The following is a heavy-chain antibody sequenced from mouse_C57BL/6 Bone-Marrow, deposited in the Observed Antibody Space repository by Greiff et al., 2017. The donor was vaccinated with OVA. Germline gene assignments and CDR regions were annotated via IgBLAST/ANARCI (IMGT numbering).Heavy chain of an antibody. Sequence: QVQLQQPGAELVKPGASVKLSCKASGYTFTSYWMHWVKQRPGRGLEWIGRIDPNSGGTKYNEKFKSKATLTVDKPSSTAYMQLSSLTSEDSAVYYCARSVAVVAHYFDNWGQGTTLTVSS. J-gene: IGHJ2*01. D-gene: IGHD1-1*01. V-gene: IGHV1-72*01. CDR2: IDPNSGGT. CDR1: GYTFTSYW. CDR3: ARSVAVVAHYFDN.